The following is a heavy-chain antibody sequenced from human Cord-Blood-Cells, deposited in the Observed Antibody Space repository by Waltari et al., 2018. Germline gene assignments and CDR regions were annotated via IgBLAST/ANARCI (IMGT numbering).Heavy chain of an antibody. V-gene: IGHV1-69*01. Sequence: QVQLVQSGAEVKKPGSSVKVSCKASGGPFSSYAISWVRQAPGQGLEWMGGIIPIFGTANYAQKFQGRVTITADESTSTAYMELSSLRSEDTAVYYCARREQYGDYANGFDYWGQGTLVTVSS. CDR3: ARREQYGDYANGFDY. D-gene: IGHD4-17*01. CDR1: GGPFSSYA. J-gene: IGHJ4*02. CDR2: IIPIFGTA.